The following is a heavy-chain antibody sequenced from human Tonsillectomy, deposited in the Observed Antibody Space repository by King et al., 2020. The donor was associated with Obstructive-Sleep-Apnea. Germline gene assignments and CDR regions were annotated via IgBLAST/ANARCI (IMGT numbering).Heavy chain of an antibody. J-gene: IGHJ4*02. CDR1: GYTFTSYD. CDR3: AVLGSIAAAR. D-gene: IGHD6-13*01. CDR2: MNPNSGNT. V-gene: IGHV1-8*01. Sequence: VQLVESGAEVKKPGASVMVSCKASGYTFTSYDINWLRQATGQGLEWMGWMNPNSGNTGYAQKFQGRVTMTRNTSISTAYMELSSLRSEDTAGYYCAVLGSIAAARWGQGTLVTVSS.